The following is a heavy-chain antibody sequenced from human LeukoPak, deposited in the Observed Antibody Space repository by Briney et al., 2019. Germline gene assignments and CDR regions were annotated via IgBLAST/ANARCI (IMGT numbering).Heavy chain of an antibody. J-gene: IGHJ4*02. CDR2: INTDGSST. CDR3: ARQYYHDSSGYPFDY. V-gene: IGHV3-74*01. CDR1: GFTSSNFW. D-gene: IGHD3-22*01. Sequence: GGSLRLSCAASGFTSSNFWMHWVRQAPGKGLVWVSRINTDGSSTNYADSVKGRFTISRDNAKNTLYLQMNSLRAEDTAVYYCARQYYHDSSGYPFDYWGQGTLVTVSS.